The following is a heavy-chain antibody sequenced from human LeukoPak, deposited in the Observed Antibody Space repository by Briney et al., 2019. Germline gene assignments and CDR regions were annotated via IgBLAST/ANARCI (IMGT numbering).Heavy chain of an antibody. V-gene: IGHV3-53*01. CDR1: GFTVSGNF. J-gene: IGHJ6*04. Sequence: GGSVRLSCAASGFTVSGNFMTWVRQAPGKGLEWVSIIYSAGDTYYADSVKGRFTISRDNSKNTLYLQMNNLRADDTAMYYCAREVTMIRGVTQNFYGMDVWGKGTAVTASS. CDR2: IYSAGDT. CDR3: AREVTMIRGVTQNFYGMDV. D-gene: IGHD3-10*01.